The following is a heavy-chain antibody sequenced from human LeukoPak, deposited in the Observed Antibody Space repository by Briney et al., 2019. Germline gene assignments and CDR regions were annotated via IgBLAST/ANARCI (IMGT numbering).Heavy chain of an antibody. J-gene: IGHJ4*02. Sequence: SETLSLTCTVSGGSISSYYWSWIRQPPGKGLERIGYIYYSGSTNYNPSLKSRVTISVDTSKNQFSLKLSSVTAADTAVYYCARSSSGYYYVPSYYFDYWGQGTLVTVSS. CDR1: GGSISSYY. D-gene: IGHD3-22*01. V-gene: IGHV4-59*01. CDR3: ARSSSGYYYVPSYYFDY. CDR2: IYYSGST.